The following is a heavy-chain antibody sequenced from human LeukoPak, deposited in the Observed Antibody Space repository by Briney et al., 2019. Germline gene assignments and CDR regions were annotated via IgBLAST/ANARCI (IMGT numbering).Heavy chain of an antibody. CDR2: INPNSGGT. D-gene: IGHD5-18*01. CDR1: GNTFTGYY. Sequence: ASVKVSCKASGNTFTGYYMHWVRQAPGQGLEWMGWINPNSGGTNYAQKFQGRVTMTRDTSISTAYMELSRLRSDDTAVYYCARDLGGYSYGFIDYWGQGTLVTVSS. V-gene: IGHV1-2*02. CDR3: ARDLGGYSYGFIDY. J-gene: IGHJ4*02.